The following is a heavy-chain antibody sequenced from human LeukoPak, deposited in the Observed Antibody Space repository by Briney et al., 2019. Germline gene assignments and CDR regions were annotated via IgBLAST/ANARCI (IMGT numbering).Heavy chain of an antibody. Sequence: GGSLRLSCAASGFTFSSYSMNWVRQAPGKGLEWVSSISSSSYIYYADSVKGRFTISRDNAKNSLYLQMNSLRAEDTAVYYCARDTDRGAFDIWGQGTMVTVSS. V-gene: IGHV3-21*01. CDR1: GFTFSSYS. CDR3: ARDTDRGAFDI. D-gene: IGHD3-10*01. J-gene: IGHJ3*02. CDR2: ISSSSYI.